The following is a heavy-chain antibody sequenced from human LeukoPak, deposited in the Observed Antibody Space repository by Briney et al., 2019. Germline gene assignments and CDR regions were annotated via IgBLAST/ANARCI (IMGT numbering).Heavy chain of an antibody. CDR1: GFAFSSYA. D-gene: IGHD4-17*01. Sequence: GRSLRLSCTVSGFAFSSYAMHWVRQAPGKGLAWVAVISYDGSEKDHADSVKGRITISRDNSNNTLYLQIQSLRSDDTAVYYCARTPHTDHGDYASTDYWGQGTLVTVSS. CDR2: ISYDGSEK. V-gene: IGHV3-30-3*01. CDR3: ARTPHTDHGDYASTDY. J-gene: IGHJ4*02.